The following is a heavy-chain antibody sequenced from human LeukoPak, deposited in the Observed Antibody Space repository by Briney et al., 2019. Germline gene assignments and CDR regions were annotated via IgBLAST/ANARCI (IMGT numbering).Heavy chain of an antibody. CDR3: AAGLWFGELES. CDR1: GGSISSYY. CDR2: IYYSGST. Sequence: SESLSLTCTDSGGSISSYYWSWIRQPPGKGLEWIGYIYYSGSTNYNPSLKSRVTISVDTSKNQFSLKLSSVTAADTAVYYCAAGLWFGELESWGQGTLVTVSS. D-gene: IGHD3-10*01. J-gene: IGHJ4*02. V-gene: IGHV4-59*01.